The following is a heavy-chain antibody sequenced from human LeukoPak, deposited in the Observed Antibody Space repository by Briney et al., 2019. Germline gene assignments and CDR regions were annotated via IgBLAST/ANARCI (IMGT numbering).Heavy chain of an antibody. J-gene: IGHJ3*02. CDR1: GFTFSSYS. Sequence: PGGSLRLSCAASGFTFSSYSMIWDRQAPGKGLEWVSSISISSSYLYYADSVKGRFTISRDNAKNSLYLQMNSLRAEDTAVYYCARDKNWGSGAFDIWGQGTMVTVSS. CDR3: ARDKNWGSGAFDI. D-gene: IGHD7-27*01. V-gene: IGHV3-21*01. CDR2: ISISSSYL.